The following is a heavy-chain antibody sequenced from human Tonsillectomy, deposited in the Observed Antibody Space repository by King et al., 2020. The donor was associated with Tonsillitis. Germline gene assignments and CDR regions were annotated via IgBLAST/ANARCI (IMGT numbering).Heavy chain of an antibody. Sequence: QLVQSGPELKKPGESLKISCQASGYVFTTYWIAWVRQMPGKGLEWLGIIYPGDFDTTYNLSFRGQVTIAVDEAVSTAYLQWINLKASDTGIYYCARPDSITVFGVQMGGPLLDWGQGTLVSVSS. CDR2: IYPGDFDT. V-gene: IGHV5-51*01. J-gene: IGHJ4*02. CDR1: GYVFTTYW. D-gene: IGHD3-3*01. CDR3: ARPDSITVFGVQMGGPLLD.